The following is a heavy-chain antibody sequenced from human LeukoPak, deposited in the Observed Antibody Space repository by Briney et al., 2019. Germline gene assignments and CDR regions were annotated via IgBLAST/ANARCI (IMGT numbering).Heavy chain of an antibody. D-gene: IGHD3-3*01. CDR2: IIPIFGTA. CDR1: GGTFSSYA. Sequence: GASVKVSCKASGGTFSSYAISWVRQAPGQGLEWMGGIIPIFGTANYAQKFQGRVTFTADESTSTAYMELSSLRSEDTAVYYCARALTIFGVVTPYDAFDIWGQGTMVTVSS. V-gene: IGHV1-69*13. J-gene: IGHJ3*02. CDR3: ARALTIFGVVTPYDAFDI.